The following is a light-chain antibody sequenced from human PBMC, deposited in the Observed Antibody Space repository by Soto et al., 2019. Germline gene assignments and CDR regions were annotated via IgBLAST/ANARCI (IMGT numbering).Light chain of an antibody. V-gene: IGKV3-15*01. CDR3: QQYNNWPPIT. J-gene: IGKJ5*01. Sequence: EIMMTQSPATLSVSPGERATLSCRASQSVRNNLAWYQHKPGQVPRLLIYYASTRATGIPARFSGSGSGTEFTLTISSRQSEDVAVYYWQQYNNWPPITFGQGTRLEIK. CDR1: QSVRNN. CDR2: YAS.